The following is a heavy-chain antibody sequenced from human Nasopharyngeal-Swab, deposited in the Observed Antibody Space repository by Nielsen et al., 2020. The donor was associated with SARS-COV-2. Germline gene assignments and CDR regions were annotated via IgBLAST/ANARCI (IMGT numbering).Heavy chain of an antibody. D-gene: IGHD3-3*01. CDR3: VRAPEWSPYTWFDT. V-gene: IGHV1-69*13. Sequence: SVKVSCKASRGTFDNDAINWVRQAPGQGLEWMGGFIPVFATAKYAQKFQGRVTITADESTNTASMELSSLRFGDTAVYFCVRAPEWSPYTWFDTWGQGTLVTVSS. J-gene: IGHJ5*02. CDR2: FIPVFATA. CDR1: RGTFDNDA.